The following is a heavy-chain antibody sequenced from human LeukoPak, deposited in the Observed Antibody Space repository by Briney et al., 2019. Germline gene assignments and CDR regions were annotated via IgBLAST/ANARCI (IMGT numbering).Heavy chain of an antibody. D-gene: IGHD5-24*01. CDR3: ARGGMATITPFDY. CDR1: GGSFSGYY. Sequence: PSETLSLTCAVYGGSFSGYYWSWIHQPPGKGLEWIGEINHSGSTNYNPSLKSRVTISVDTSKNQFSLKLSSVTAADTAVYYCARGGMATITPFDYWGQGTLVTVSS. J-gene: IGHJ4*02. CDR2: INHSGST. V-gene: IGHV4-34*01.